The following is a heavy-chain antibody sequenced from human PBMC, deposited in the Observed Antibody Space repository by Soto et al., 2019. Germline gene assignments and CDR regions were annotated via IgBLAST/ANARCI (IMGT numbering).Heavy chain of an antibody. CDR1: GGSISSYY. CDR2: IYYSGST. D-gene: IGHD4-17*01. V-gene: IGHV4-59*08. CDR3: ARADYGDPNYLDY. Sequence: SETLSLTCTVSGGSISSYYWSWIRQPPGKGLEWIGYIYYSGSTNYNPSLKSRVTISVDTSKNQFSLKLSSVTAVDTAVYYCARADYGDPNYLDYWGQGTLVTVS. J-gene: IGHJ4*02.